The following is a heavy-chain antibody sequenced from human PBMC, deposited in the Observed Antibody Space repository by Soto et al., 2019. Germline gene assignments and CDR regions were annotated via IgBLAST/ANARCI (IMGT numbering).Heavy chain of an antibody. D-gene: IGHD3-16*01. CDR2: ISWNGGNT. V-gene: IGHV3-20*04. J-gene: IGHJ6*02. CDR1: GFTFGSYW. CDR3: ARETLSYGSALDV. Sequence: GGSLRLSCAASGFTFGSYWMSWVRQAPGKGLEWVSFISWNGGNTFYADSVKGQFTISRDSSKKSVSLQINSLRSEDTALYYCARETLSYGSALDVWGQGTTVTVSS.